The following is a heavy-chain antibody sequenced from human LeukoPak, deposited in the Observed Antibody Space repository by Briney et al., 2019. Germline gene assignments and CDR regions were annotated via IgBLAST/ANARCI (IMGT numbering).Heavy chain of an antibody. CDR3: AKAPLGFLEWQPRCYMDV. CDR1: GFTFSSYA. CDR2: TSGSGDST. V-gene: IGHV3-23*01. D-gene: IGHD3-3*01. J-gene: IGHJ6*03. Sequence: GGSLRLSCAASGFTFSSYAMSWVRQAPGKGLEWVSATSGSGDSTYYADSVKGRFTISRDNSKNTLYLQMNSLRAEDTAVYYCAKAPLGFLEWQPRCYMDVWGKGTTVTVSS.